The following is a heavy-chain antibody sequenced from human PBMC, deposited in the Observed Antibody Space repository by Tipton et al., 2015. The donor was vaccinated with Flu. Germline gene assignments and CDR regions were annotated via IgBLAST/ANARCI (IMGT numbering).Heavy chain of an antibody. Sequence: LRLSCAVSGYSISSGYYWGWIRQPPGKGLEWIGSIYHSGSTYYNPSLKSRVTISVDTSKNQFSLKLSSVTAADTAVYYCARHGPGLGYCSGGSCYEVNYWGQGTLVTVFS. D-gene: IGHD2-15*01. CDR2: IYHSGST. J-gene: IGHJ4*02. CDR3: ARHGPGLGYCSGGSCYEVNY. CDR1: GYSISSGYY. V-gene: IGHV4-38-2*01.